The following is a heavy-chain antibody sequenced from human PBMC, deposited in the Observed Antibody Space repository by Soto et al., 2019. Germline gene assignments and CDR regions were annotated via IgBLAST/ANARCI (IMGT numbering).Heavy chain of an antibody. CDR1: GFTFGSYA. CDR2: ISYDGSDK. V-gene: IGHV3-30-3*01. Sequence: QVQLVESGGGVVQLGRSLRLSCAASGFTFGSYAMHWVRQAPGKGLEWVALISYDGSDKDYADSVKGRFTISRDNSRNTLFLQMNSLRAEDTAVYYCARDYYKYYDSSGYYRSPAYWGQGTLVTVSS. J-gene: IGHJ4*02. D-gene: IGHD3-22*01. CDR3: ARDYYKYYDSSGYYRSPAY.